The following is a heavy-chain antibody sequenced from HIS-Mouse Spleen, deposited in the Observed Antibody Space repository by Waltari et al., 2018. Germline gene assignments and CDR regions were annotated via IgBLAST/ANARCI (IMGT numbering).Heavy chain of an antibody. D-gene: IGHD6-13*01. J-gene: IGHJ2*01. Sequence: QLQLQESGPGLVKPSETLSLTCTVSGGSISSSSYYWGWIRQPPGKGLEWIGSIHYSGSTYYNPSLKSRVTISVDTSKNQFSLKLSSVTAADTAVYYCAREIPYSSSWYDWYFDLWCRGTLVTVSS. CDR1: GGSISSSSYY. CDR2: IHYSGST. CDR3: AREIPYSSSWYDWYFDL. V-gene: IGHV4-39*07.